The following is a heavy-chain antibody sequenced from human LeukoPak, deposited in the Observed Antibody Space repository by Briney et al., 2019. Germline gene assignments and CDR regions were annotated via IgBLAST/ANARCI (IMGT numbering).Heavy chain of an antibody. CDR3: ARSCSGGSCYHNYYYYGMDV. CDR2: INPSGGST. D-gene: IGHD2-15*01. Sequence: GASVKVSCTASGYTFTSYYMHWVRQAPGQGLEWMGIINPSGGSTSYAQKFQGRVTMTRDTSTSTVYMELSSLRSEDTAVYYCARSCSGGSCYHNYYYYGMDVWGQGTTVTVSS. CDR1: GYTFTSYY. V-gene: IGHV1-46*01. J-gene: IGHJ6*02.